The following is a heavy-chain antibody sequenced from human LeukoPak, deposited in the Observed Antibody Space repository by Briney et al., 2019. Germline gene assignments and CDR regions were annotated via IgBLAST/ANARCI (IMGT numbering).Heavy chain of an antibody. CDR3: APADNVGLYFDWFFDY. D-gene: IGHD3-9*01. J-gene: IGHJ4*02. Sequence: ASVKVSCKASGYTFTGYYIHWVRQAPGQGLEWMGWINHNSGATNYAQKFQGRVTMTRDTSISTAYMELSRLRSDDTAVYYCAPADNVGLYFDWFFDYWGQGTLVTVSS. V-gene: IGHV1-2*02. CDR1: GYTFTGYY. CDR2: INHNSGAT.